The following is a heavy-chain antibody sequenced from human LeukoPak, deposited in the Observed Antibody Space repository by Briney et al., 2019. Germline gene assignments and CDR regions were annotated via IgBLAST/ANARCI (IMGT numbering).Heavy chain of an antibody. D-gene: IGHD4-23*01. CDR3: ARDRKGVTPPHYYYGMDV. Sequence: SETLSLTCTVSGGSISSGGYYWSWIRQYPGKGLEWIVYIYYSGSTYYNPSLKSRVTISVDTSKNQFSLKLSSVTAADTAVHYCARDRKGVTPPHYYYGMDVWGQGTTVTVSS. CDR2: IYYSGST. CDR1: GGSISSGGYY. J-gene: IGHJ6*02. V-gene: IGHV4-31*03.